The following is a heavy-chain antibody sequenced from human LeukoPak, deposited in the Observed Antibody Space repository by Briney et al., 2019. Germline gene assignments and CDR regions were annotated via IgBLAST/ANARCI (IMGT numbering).Heavy chain of an antibody. Sequence: VASVKVSCKASGGTFSSYAISWVRQAPGQGLEWMGGIIPIFGTANYAQKFQGRVTITADESTSTAYMELSSLRSDDTAVYYCARDYYGSGSYLDYWGQGTLVTVSS. CDR3: ARDYYGSGSYLDY. CDR2: IIPIFGTA. CDR1: GGTFSSYA. V-gene: IGHV1-69*01. D-gene: IGHD3-10*01. J-gene: IGHJ4*02.